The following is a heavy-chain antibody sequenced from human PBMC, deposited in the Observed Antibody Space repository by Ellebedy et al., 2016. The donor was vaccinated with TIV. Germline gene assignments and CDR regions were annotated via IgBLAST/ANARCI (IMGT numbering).Heavy chain of an antibody. D-gene: IGHD6-6*01. CDR1: GFTFSSYA. J-gene: IGHJ5*02. Sequence: GESLKISXAASGFTFSSYAMHWVRQAPGKGLEWVAVISYDGSNTYYADSVKGRFTISRDNSKNTLYLQMNSLRAEDRAVYYCAKGSPSIAARPPWFDPWGQGTLVTVSS. CDR3: AKGSPSIAARPPWFDP. CDR2: ISYDGSNT. V-gene: IGHV3-30-3*01.